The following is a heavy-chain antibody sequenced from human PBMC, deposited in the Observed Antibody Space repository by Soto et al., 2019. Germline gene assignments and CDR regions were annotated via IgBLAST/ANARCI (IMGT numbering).Heavy chain of an antibody. V-gene: IGHV4-4*02. D-gene: IGHD3-3*01. CDR2: IYHSGST. J-gene: IGHJ5*02. Sequence: SETLSLTCAVSGGSISSSNWWSWVRQPPGKGLEWIGEIYHSGSTNYNPSLKSRVTISVDKSKNQFSLTLSSVTAADTAVYYCAVDPKRPAPRDFWSGYSINWFDPWGQGTLVTVSS. CDR1: GGSISSSNW. CDR3: AVDPKRPAPRDFWSGYSINWFDP.